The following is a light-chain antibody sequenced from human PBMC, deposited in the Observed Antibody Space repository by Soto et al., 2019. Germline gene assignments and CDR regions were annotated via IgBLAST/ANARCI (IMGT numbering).Light chain of an antibody. CDR1: QSVSSN. CDR3: QQYNKWPPYT. Sequence: EIVMTQSPATLSVSPGERATLSCRASQSVSSNLAWYQQKPGQAHRLLIYAASTRDTGIPARFSGSGSGTEFTLTISSLQSEDFAGYYCQQYNKWPPYTFGQGTKLEIK. J-gene: IGKJ2*01. CDR2: AAS. V-gene: IGKV3-15*01.